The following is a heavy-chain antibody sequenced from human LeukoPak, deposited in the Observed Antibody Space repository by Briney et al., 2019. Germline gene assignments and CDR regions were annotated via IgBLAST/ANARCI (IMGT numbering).Heavy chain of an antibody. CDR1: GYTFTSYG. CDR3: ARAPYYYDMYYFDY. Sequence: ASVKVSCKASGYTFTSYGISWVRQAPGQGLEWMGWISAYNGNTNYAQKLQGRVTMTTDTSTSTAYMELRSLRSDDTAVYYCARAPYYYDMYYFDYWGQGTLVTVSS. J-gene: IGHJ4*02. D-gene: IGHD3-22*01. V-gene: IGHV1-18*01. CDR2: ISAYNGNT.